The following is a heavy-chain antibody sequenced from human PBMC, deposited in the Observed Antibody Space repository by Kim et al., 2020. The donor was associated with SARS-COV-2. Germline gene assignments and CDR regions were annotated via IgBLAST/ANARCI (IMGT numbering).Heavy chain of an antibody. CDR1: GYTFTSYY. CDR2: INPSGGST. J-gene: IGHJ4*02. V-gene: IGHV1-46*01. D-gene: IGHD3-10*01. CDR3: ARGGSGLYGSWVDDY. Sequence: ASVKVSCKASGYTFTSYYMHWVRQAPGQGLEWMGIINPSGGSTSYAQKFQGRVTMTRDTSTSTVYMELSSLRSEDTAVYYCARGGSGLYGSWVDDYWGQGTLVTVSS.